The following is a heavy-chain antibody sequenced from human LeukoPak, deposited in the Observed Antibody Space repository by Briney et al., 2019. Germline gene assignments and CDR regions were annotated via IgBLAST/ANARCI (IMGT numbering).Heavy chain of an antibody. D-gene: IGHD3-22*01. Sequence: MPSETLSLTCAVYGGSFSGYYWSWIRQPSGKGLEWIGEINHSGSTNYNPSLKSRVTISVDTSKNQFSLKLSSVTAADTAVYYCARGHPYYYDSSGYYQARGWFDPWGQGTLVTVSS. CDR2: INHSGST. CDR1: GGSFSGYY. V-gene: IGHV4-34*01. J-gene: IGHJ5*02. CDR3: ARGHPYYYDSSGYYQARGWFDP.